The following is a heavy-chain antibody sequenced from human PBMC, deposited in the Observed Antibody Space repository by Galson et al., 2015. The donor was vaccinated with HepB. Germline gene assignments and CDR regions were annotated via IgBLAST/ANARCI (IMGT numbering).Heavy chain of an antibody. Sequence: SLRLSCAASGFTFSSYAMSWVRQAPGKGLEWVSAISGSGGSTYYADSVKGRFTISRDNSKNTLYLQMNSLRAEDTAVYYCAKEGDSSGYYYRWFDPWGQGTLVTVSS. CDR3: AKEGDSSGYYYRWFDP. J-gene: IGHJ5*02. D-gene: IGHD3-22*01. V-gene: IGHV3-23*01. CDR2: ISGSGGST. CDR1: GFTFSSYA.